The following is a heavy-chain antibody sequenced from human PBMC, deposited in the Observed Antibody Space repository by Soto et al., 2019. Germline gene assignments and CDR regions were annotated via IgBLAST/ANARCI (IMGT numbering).Heavy chain of an antibody. CDR1: GFTFSAYW. J-gene: IGHJ4*02. Sequence: EVQLVESGGGLVQPGGSLRLSCEASGFTFSAYWMHWVRQAPGKGLVWVSRINPDGITTSYADSVEDRFTISRDNTKNTLYLQMHSLRAEDTAVYFCARVGVGAYFFDSWGQGVLLTVSS. D-gene: IGHD1-26*01. CDR3: ARVGVGAYFFDS. CDR2: INPDGITT. V-gene: IGHV3-74*01.